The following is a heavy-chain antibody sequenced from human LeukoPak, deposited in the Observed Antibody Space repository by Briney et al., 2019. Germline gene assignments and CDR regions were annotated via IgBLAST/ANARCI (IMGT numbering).Heavy chain of an antibody. CDR3: ARDSRAVVDY. Sequence: SQTLSLTCAISGDSVSSNSVAWNWIRQSPSRGLEWLGRTCYRSKWYNENALSMKGRITINPDTSKNQFSLQLNSVTPEDTAVYYCARDSRAVVDYWAQGTLVTVSS. J-gene: IGHJ4*02. CDR1: GDSVSSNSVA. CDR2: TCYRSKWYN. D-gene: IGHD6-19*01. V-gene: IGHV6-1*01.